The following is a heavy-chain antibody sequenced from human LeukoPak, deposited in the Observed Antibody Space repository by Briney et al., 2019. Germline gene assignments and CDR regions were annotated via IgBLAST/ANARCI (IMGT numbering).Heavy chain of an antibody. J-gene: IGHJ4*02. CDR1: GGSFSGYY. V-gene: IGHV4-34*01. CDR2: INHSGST. Sequence: SETLSLTCAVYGGSFSGYYWSWIRQPPGKGLEWIGEINHSGSTNYNPSLKSRVTISVDTSKNQFSLKLSSVTAADTAVYYCARGVSYWGQGTLVTVSS. CDR3: ARGVSY.